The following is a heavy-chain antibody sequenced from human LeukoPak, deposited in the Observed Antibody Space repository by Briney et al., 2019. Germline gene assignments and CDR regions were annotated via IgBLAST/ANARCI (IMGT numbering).Heavy chain of an antibody. CDR2: ISYDGSNK. D-gene: IGHD2-2*01. CDR1: GFTFSSYA. J-gene: IGHJ4*02. V-gene: IGHV3-30-3*01. Sequence: GGSLRLSCAASGFTFSSYAMHWVRQAPGKGLEWVAVISYDGSNKYYADSVKGRFTISRDNSKNTLYLQMNSLRAEDTAVYYCARDSQSVPAAILSFDYWGQGTLVTVSP. CDR3: ARDSQSVPAAILSFDY.